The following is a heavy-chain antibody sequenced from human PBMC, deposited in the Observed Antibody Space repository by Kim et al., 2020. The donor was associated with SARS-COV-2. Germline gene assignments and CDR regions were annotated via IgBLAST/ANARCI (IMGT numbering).Heavy chain of an antibody. V-gene: IGHV3-66*01. J-gene: IGHJ3*01. CDR1: GISVIGNY. CDR3: AKGGIATPGIFAHDV. Sequence: GGSLRLSCAASGISVIGNYMSWVRQTPGKGLEWVSVIYRGGSIYYADSVKGRFIISRDHFKNTLNLQMDNLRVEDTALYYCAKGGIATPGIFAHDVWGQGTMVTVSS. CDR2: IYRGGSI. D-gene: IGHD6-13*01.